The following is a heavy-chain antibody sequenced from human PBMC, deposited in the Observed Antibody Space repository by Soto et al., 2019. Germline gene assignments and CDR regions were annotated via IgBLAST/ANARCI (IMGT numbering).Heavy chain of an antibody. J-gene: IGHJ4*02. CDR3: ARTREKYSWNLGYYFDY. V-gene: IGHV1-69*13. D-gene: IGHD1-20*01. CDR2: IIPIFGTA. CDR1: GGTFSSYA. Sequence: ASVKVSCKASGGTFSSYAISWVRQAPGQGLEWMGGIIPIFGTANYAQKFQGRVTITADESTSTAYMELSSLRSEDTAVYYCARTREKYSWNLGYYFDYWGQGTLVTVSS.